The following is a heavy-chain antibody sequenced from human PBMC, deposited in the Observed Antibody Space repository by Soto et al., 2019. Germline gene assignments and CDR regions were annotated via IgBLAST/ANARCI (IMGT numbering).Heavy chain of an antibody. CDR3: ARGDMTTGYYYYYMDV. J-gene: IGHJ6*03. CDR2: ISYDGSNK. V-gene: IGHV3-30*03. Sequence: GGSLRLSCAASGFTFSSYGMHWVRQAPGKGLEWVAVISYDGSNKYYADSVKGRFTISRDNSKNTLYLQMNSLRAEDTAVYYCARGDMTTGYYYYYMDVWGKGTTVTVSS. D-gene: IGHD4-17*01. CDR1: GFTFSSYG.